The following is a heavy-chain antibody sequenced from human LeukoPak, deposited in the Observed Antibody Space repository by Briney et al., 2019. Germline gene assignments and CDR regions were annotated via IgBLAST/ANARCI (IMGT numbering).Heavy chain of an antibody. Sequence: GGSLRLSCAASGFTFSSYAMHWVRQAPGKGXXXXXXISSDGNNKYNADSVKGRFTISRDNSKKTVYLQMNSLRAEDTAVYYCARGKDIAAAVYYFDYWGQGTLVTVSS. D-gene: IGHD6-13*01. CDR2: ISSDGNNK. CDR1: GFTFSSYA. J-gene: IGHJ4*02. V-gene: IGHV3-30*01. CDR3: ARGKDIAAAVYYFDY.